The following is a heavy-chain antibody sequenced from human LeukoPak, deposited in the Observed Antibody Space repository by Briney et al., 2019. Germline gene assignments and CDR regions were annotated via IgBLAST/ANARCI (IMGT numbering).Heavy chain of an antibody. Sequence: SETLSLTCTVSGGAISSYYWSWIRQPPGKGLEWIGRIYTSGSTNYNPSLKSRVTMSVDTSKNQFSLKLSSVTAADTAVYYCARVWQPTDGPHPYYYYMDVWGKGTTVTVSS. J-gene: IGHJ6*03. CDR3: ARVWQPTDGPHPYYYYMDV. D-gene: IGHD2-21*01. CDR2: IYTSGST. CDR1: GGAISSYY. V-gene: IGHV4-4*07.